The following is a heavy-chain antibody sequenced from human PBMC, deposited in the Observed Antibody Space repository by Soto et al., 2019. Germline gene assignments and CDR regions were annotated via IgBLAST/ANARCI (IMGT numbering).Heavy chain of an antibody. CDR2: IHPGESDT. J-gene: IGHJ6*02. CDR1: GYSFTTYW. Sequence: LGESLKISCKSYGYSFTTYWIAWVRQMPGKGLEWMGSIHPGESDTRYSPSFQGQVTISADRSITTAYLQWSSLKASDTAIYCCARHEATYYNFYGMDVWGQGTTVTVSS. V-gene: IGHV5-51*01. CDR3: ARHEATYYNFYGMDV.